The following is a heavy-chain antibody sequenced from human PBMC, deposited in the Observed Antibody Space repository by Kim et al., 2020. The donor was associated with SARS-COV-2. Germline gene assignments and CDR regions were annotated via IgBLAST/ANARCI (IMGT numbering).Heavy chain of an antibody. V-gene: IGHV1-69*13. D-gene: IGHD3-22*01. CDR2: IIPIFGTA. CDR1: GGTFSSYA. Sequence: SVKVSCKASGGTFSSYAISWVRQAPGQGLEWMGGIIPIFGTANYAQKFQGRVTITADESTSTAYMELSSLRSEDTAVYYCASSGDSSVGTYCDYWGQGTLVTVSS. J-gene: IGHJ4*02. CDR3: ASSGDSSVGTYCDY.